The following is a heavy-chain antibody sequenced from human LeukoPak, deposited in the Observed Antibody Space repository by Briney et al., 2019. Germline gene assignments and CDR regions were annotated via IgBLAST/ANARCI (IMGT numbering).Heavy chain of an antibody. CDR1: GYTFASSG. D-gene: IGHD2/OR15-2a*01. J-gene: IGHJ3*02. CDR2: ISGFNGNT. V-gene: IGHV1-18*01. CDR3: ARVPNQYCTSRCYYTAFDI. Sequence: ASVKVSCKASGYTFASSGISWVRQAPGQGLEWMGWISGFNGNTNHAQNLQDRVTMTTDTSTSTAYMELRSLRSDDTAVYFCARVPNQYCTSRCYYTAFDIWGQGTMVTVSS.